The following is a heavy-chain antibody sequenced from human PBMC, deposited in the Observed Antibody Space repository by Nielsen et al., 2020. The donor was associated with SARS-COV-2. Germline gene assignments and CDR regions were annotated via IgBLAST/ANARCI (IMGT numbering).Heavy chain of an antibody. Sequence: GGSLRLSCAASGFTFSSYAMHWVRQAPGKGLEYVSAISSNGGSTYYADSVKGRFTISRDNSKNTLYLQMGSLRAEDMAVYYCARDREDCSGGSCSWYFDLWGRGTLVTVSS. CDR3: ARDREDCSGGSCSWYFDL. J-gene: IGHJ2*01. CDR2: ISSNGGST. CDR1: GFTFSSYA. D-gene: IGHD2-15*01. V-gene: IGHV3-64*02.